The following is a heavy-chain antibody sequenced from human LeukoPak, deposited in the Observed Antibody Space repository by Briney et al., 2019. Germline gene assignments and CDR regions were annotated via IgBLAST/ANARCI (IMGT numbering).Heavy chain of an antibody. CDR3: ARIIPPYYYDSSGYYSPNAFDI. J-gene: IGHJ3*02. CDR1: GYTFTSYA. V-gene: IGHV7-4-1*02. CDR2: INTNTGNP. D-gene: IGHD3-22*01. Sequence: ASVKVSCKASGYTFTSYAMNWVRQAPGQGLEWMGWINTNTGNPTYAQGFTGRFVFSLDTSVSTAYLQISSLKAEDTTVYYCARIIPPYYYDSSGYYSPNAFDIWGQGTMVTVSS.